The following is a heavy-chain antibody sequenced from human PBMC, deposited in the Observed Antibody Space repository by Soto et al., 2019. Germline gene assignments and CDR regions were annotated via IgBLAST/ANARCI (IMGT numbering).Heavy chain of an antibody. CDR2: IYYSGNT. J-gene: IGHJ6*02. CDR1: GESISSGDHY. D-gene: IGHD2-15*01. CDR3: ARDAGYCNSVSCYPYNMDV. Sequence: SETLSLTCTVSGESISSGDHYWSWVRQSPGEGLEWIGLIYYSGNTYYNPSLKSRVSMSVDTSNNQFSLKLNSVTAADTAVYYCARDAGYCNSVSCYPYNMDVWGQGTTVTVSS. V-gene: IGHV4-30-4*01.